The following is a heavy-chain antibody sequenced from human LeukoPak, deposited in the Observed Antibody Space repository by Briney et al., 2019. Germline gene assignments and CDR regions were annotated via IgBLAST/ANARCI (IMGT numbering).Heavy chain of an antibody. CDR1: GFTFSSYE. J-gene: IGHJ3*02. CDR2: ISSSGSTI. CDR3: ARAQRSTRHAFDI. V-gene: IGHV3-48*03. D-gene: IGHD2-2*01. Sequence: GRSLRLSCAASGFTFSSYEMNWVRQAPGKGLEWVSYISSSGSTIYYADSVKGRFTISRDNAKNSLYLQMNSLRAEDTAVYYCARAQRSTRHAFDIWGQGTMVTVSS.